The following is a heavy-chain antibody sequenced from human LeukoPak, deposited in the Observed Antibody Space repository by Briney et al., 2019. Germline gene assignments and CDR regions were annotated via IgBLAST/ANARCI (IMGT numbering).Heavy chain of an antibody. J-gene: IGHJ6*04. CDR2: INPNSGGT. CDR3: ARERYYYGSGNYRYYYYGMDV. CDR1: GYTFTGYY. Sequence: ASVKVSCKASGYTFTGYYMHWVRQAPGQGLEWMGWINPNSGGTNYAQKFQGWVTMTRDTSISTAYMELSRLRSDDTAVYYCARERYYYGSGNYRYYYYGMDVWGKGTTVTVSS. D-gene: IGHD3-10*01. V-gene: IGHV1-2*04.